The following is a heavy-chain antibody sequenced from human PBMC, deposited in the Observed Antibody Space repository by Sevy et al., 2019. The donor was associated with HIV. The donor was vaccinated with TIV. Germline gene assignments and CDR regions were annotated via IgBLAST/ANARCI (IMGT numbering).Heavy chain of an antibody. CDR2: ISYDGSNK. Sequence: GGSLRLSCAASGFTFSSYAMRWVRQAPGKGLEWVAVISYDGSNKYYADSVKGRFTISRDNSKNTLYLQMNSLRAEDTAVYYCARGGPSVAVIDYYYYMDVWGKGTTVTVSS. D-gene: IGHD2-15*01. CDR1: GFTFSSYA. J-gene: IGHJ6*03. V-gene: IGHV3-30-3*01. CDR3: ARGGPSVAVIDYYYYMDV.